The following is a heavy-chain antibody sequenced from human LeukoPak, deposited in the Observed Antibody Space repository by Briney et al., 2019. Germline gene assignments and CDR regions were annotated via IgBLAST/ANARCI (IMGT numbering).Heavy chain of an antibody. D-gene: IGHD2-2*01. CDR2: INHSGST. Sequence: SETLSLTCAVYGGSFSGYYWGWIRQPPGKGREWIGEINHSGSTNYNPSLKSRVTISVDTSKNQFSLKLSSVTAADTAVYYCARGKSRRLTSHALDYWGQGTLVTVSS. J-gene: IGHJ4*02. CDR1: GGSFSGYY. CDR3: ARGKSRRLTSHALDY. V-gene: IGHV4-34*01.